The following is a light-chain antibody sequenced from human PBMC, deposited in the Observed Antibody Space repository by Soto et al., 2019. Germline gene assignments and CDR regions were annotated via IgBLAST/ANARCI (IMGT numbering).Light chain of an antibody. CDR2: SNN. V-gene: IGLV1-44*01. CDR1: NSNIESNT. CDR3: AAWDDSLNGHVV. J-gene: IGLJ2*01. Sequence: QSVLTQPPSASGTPGQRVPISCSGSNSNIESNTVNWYQQLPGTAPKLLIYSNNQRPSGVPDRFSGSKSGTSASLAISGLHSDDEADYYCAAWDDSLNGHVVFGGGTKLTVL.